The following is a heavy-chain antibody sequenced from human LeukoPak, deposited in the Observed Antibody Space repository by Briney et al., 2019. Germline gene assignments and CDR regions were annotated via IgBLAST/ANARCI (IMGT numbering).Heavy chain of an antibody. CDR2: ISPRGDIT. J-gene: IGHJ1*01. CDR1: GFSFRSHG. D-gene: IGHD3-16*01. V-gene: IGHV3-23*01. Sequence: GGSLRLSCAASGFSFRSHGMNWVRQAPGKGLEWVSGISPRGDITYYKDSVRGRFTISRDDFKNTVSLQLNSLRAEDTAMYYCAKDDDWGRFNHWGQGTLVTVSS. CDR3: AKDDDWGRFNH.